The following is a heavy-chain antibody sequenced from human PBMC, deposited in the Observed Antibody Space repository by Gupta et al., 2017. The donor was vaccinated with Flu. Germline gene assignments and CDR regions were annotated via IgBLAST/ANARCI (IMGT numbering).Heavy chain of an antibody. D-gene: IGHD5-24*01. V-gene: IGHV3-30*18. Sequence: QEQVVESGGDVVQPGRSLRLSCAAFGFSFTNYGMHWVRQAPGKGLEWVACNSHDGSFIKYADSVQGRFTISRDNSESRLYLQMSSLRIEDTAVYFCAKDWRWNYNNYGMNVWGQGTTVTVSS. CDR1: GFSFTNYG. J-gene: IGHJ6*02. CDR3: AKDWRWNYNNYGMNV. CDR2: NSHDGSFI.